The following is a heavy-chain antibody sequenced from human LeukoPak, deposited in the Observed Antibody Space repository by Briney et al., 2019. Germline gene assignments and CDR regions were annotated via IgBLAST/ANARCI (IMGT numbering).Heavy chain of an antibody. CDR2: INHSGST. CDR3: AREGYSSSWYAKMMKGYYFDY. CDR1: GGSFSGYY. D-gene: IGHD6-13*01. Sequence: PSETLSLTCAVYGGSFSGYYWSWIRQPPGKGLEWIGEINHSGSTNYNPSLKSRVTISVDTSKNQFSLKLSSVTAADTAVYYCAREGYSSSWYAKMMKGYYFDYWGQGTLVTVSS. V-gene: IGHV4-34*01. J-gene: IGHJ4*02.